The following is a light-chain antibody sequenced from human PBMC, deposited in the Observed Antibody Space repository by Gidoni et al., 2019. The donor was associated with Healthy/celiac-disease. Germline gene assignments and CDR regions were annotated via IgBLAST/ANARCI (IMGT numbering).Light chain of an antibody. V-gene: IGKV1-39*01. Sequence: DIKMTQSPSSLSASVGDSVTITCRASQSISSYLNWYQQKPVKAPKLLIYAASSLQSGVPSRFSGSGSGTDFTLTISCLQPEDFATYYCQQSYSTSSAFGQGTKVEIK. CDR2: AAS. J-gene: IGKJ1*01. CDR3: QQSYSTSSA. CDR1: QSISSY.